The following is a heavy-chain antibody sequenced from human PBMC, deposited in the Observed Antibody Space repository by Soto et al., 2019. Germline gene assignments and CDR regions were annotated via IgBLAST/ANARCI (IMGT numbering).Heavy chain of an antibody. CDR1: GDSVSSNSAA. V-gene: IGHV6-1*01. D-gene: IGHD3-9*01. CDR3: ARTLRYFDWLLSYYYGMDV. CDR2: TYYRSKWYN. Sequence: SQTLSLTCAISGDSVSSNSAAWNWIRQSPSRGLEWLGRTYYRSKWYNDYAVSVKCRITINPDTSKNQFSLQLNSVTPEDTAVYYCARTLRYFDWLLSYYYGMDVWGQGTTVTVSS. J-gene: IGHJ6*02.